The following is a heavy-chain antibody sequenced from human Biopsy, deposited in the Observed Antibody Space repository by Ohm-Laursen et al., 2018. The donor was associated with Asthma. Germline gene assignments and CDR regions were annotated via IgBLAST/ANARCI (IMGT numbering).Heavy chain of an antibody. CDR3: PKDVFPGWELRRGPEN. J-gene: IGHJ4*02. CDR2: ISFYGSNK. D-gene: IGHD1-26*01. CDR1: GFTFSNYG. V-gene: IGHV3-30*18. Sequence: SLRLSCAASGFTFSNYGMHWVRQAPGKGLEWVAVISFYGSNKDFADSVKGRSTISRDNSKNTMYLEMSSLRAEDTAVYYCPKDVFPGWELRRGPENWGQGTLVTVSS.